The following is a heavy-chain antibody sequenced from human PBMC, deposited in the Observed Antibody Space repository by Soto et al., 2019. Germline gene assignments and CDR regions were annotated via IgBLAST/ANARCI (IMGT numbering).Heavy chain of an antibody. CDR3: ARGGSMIRGRNFFDA. J-gene: IGHJ4*02. CDR2: YFDSGGN. Sequence: NPSETLSLTCNVSSVPITEYSWSWVRQSPGKGLEWIGNYFDSGGNMYNPSLKSRVTISVDTSKNLFSLKLSSVTAADTSVYHCARGGSMIRGRNFFDAWGQGVPVTVSS. V-gene: IGHV4-59*01. D-gene: IGHD3-10*01. CDR1: SVPITEYS.